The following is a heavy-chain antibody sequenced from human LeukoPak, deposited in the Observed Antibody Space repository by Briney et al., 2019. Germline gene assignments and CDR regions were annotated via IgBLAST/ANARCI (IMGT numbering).Heavy chain of an antibody. V-gene: IGHV3-30*04. Sequence: GGSLRLSCAASGFTFSSYAMHWVRQAPGKGLEWVAVISYDGSNKYYADSVKGRFTISRDNAKNSLYLQMNSLRAEDTAVYYCARTEYYWNYFDYWGQGTLVTVSS. J-gene: IGHJ4*02. CDR1: GFTFSSYA. CDR2: ISYDGSNK. CDR3: ARTEYYWNYFDY. D-gene: IGHD1-20*01.